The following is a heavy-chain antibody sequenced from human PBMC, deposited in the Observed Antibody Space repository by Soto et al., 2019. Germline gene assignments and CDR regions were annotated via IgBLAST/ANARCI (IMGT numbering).Heavy chain of an antibody. D-gene: IGHD1-7*01. CDR1: GYTFTGYY. J-gene: IGHJ1*01. Sequence: QVQLVQSGAEVKKPGASVKVSCKASGYTFTGYYIHWVRQAPGQGLEWMGLINPKSGGTKYAQKFQGRVTMTRDTPISAAYMELSRLTYDDTAMYYCARTSGGNYEDWGQGTLVTVSS. CDR2: INPKSGGT. V-gene: IGHV1-2*02. CDR3: ARTSGGNYED.